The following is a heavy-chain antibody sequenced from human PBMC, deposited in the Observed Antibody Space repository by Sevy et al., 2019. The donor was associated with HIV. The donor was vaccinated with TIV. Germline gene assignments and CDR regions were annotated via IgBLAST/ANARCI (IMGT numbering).Heavy chain of an antibody. J-gene: IGHJ4*02. Sequence: GGSLRLSCAASGFTFSYYGMHWVRQPTGKGLEWVSGFGIAGDTYYSDSVKGRFTISRENAKNSLYLQMNSLRAGDTAVYYCARKSVSYSHFDYWGQGTLVTVSS. CDR2: FGIAGDT. V-gene: IGHV3-13*01. D-gene: IGHD1-26*01. CDR1: GFTFSYYG. CDR3: ARKSVSYSHFDY.